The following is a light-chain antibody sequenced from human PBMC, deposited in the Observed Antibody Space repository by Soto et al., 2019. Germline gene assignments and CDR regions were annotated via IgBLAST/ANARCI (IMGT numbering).Light chain of an antibody. CDR1: ESISSW. CDR3: QQYNSYPLT. J-gene: IGKJ4*01. V-gene: IGKV1-5*03. CDR2: KAS. Sequence: DIQMTQSPSTLSASVGDRVTITCRASESISSWLAWYQQKPVKAPNLLIYKASSLESGVPSRFSASGCGTEFTLTISSLQPDDFATYYCQQYNSYPLTVGGGTNVLIK.